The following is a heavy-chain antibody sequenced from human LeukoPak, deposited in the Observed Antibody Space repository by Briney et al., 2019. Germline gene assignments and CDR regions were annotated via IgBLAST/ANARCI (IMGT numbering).Heavy chain of an antibody. Sequence: PGGSLRISCAASGFTFSTYAMTWVRQAPGKGLEWVSTISSGADYTYYADSVKGRFTISRDNSMSTLYLQMNSLRAEDTAVYYCAREPNNVVTPAGFDYWGQGTLVTVSS. V-gene: IGHV3-23*01. CDR1: GFTFSTYA. D-gene: IGHD2-2*01. CDR2: ISSGADYT. J-gene: IGHJ4*02. CDR3: AREPNNVVTPAGFDY.